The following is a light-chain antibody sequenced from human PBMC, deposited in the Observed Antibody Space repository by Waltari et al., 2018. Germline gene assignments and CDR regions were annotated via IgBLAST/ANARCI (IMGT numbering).Light chain of an antibody. CDR1: SSDVGGYNV. CDR2: DVN. V-gene: IGLV2-23*02. CDR3: CSYAGSGTLV. J-gene: IGLJ2*01. Sequence: QSALTQPASVSGSPGQSITISCTGTSSDVGGYNVVSWYQQHPGKAPKVMIYDVNKGPSGVSNRFSGSKSGNTASLTISGLQAEDEADYYCCSYAGSGTLVFGGGTKLTVL.